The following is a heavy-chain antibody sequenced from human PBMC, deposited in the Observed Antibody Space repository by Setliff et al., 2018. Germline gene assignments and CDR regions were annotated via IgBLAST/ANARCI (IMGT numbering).Heavy chain of an antibody. Sequence: SETLSLTCTVSGGSISSGDYYWSWIRQPPGKGLEWIGYIYYSGSTYYNPSLKSRFTISVDPSKNQFSLKLSSVTAADTAVYYCARDFGDYGPDPWGQGTLVTVSS. CDR3: ARDFGDYGPDP. CDR1: GGSISSGDYY. J-gene: IGHJ5*02. D-gene: IGHD4-17*01. CDR2: IYYSGST. V-gene: IGHV4-30-4*08.